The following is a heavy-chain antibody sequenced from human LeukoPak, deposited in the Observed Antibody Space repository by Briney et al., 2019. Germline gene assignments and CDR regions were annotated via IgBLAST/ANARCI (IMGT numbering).Heavy chain of an antibody. Sequence: PSETLSLTCAVYGGSFSGYYWSWIRQPPGKGLEWIGEINHSGSTNYNPSLKSRVTISVDTSKNQFSLKLSSVTAADTAVYYCARAWSGIAARRSTTLDAFDIWGQGTMVTVSS. D-gene: IGHD6-6*01. CDR3: ARAWSGIAARRSTTLDAFDI. J-gene: IGHJ3*02. CDR2: INHSGST. V-gene: IGHV4-34*01. CDR1: GGSFSGYY.